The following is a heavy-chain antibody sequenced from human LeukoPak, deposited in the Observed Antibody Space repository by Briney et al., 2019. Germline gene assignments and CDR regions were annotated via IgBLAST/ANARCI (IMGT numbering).Heavy chain of an antibody. CDR3: ARDGPHYDFWSGPAY. Sequence: GASLRLAYAASGFTFSSYWMSWVRQPPGEGLECVPNINEDGSEKYYVDSVKGRFPISRDNAKNSLYLQMDSLRAEDTAVYYCARDGPHYDFWSGPAYWGQGTLVTVSS. CDR2: INEDGSEK. J-gene: IGHJ4*02. D-gene: IGHD3-3*01. V-gene: IGHV3-7*05. CDR1: GFTFSSYW.